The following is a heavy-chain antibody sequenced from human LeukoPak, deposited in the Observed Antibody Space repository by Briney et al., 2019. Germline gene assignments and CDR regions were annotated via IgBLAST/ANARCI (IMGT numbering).Heavy chain of an antibody. CDR3: AKLCSGGSCYWNY. CDR2: ISSSGSTI. D-gene: IGHD2-15*01. V-gene: IGHV3-48*03. Sequence: GGSLRLSCAAPGFTFSSYEMNWVRQAPGKGLEWVSYISSSGSTIYYADSVKGRFTISRDNSKNTVYLQMNSLRAEDTAVYYCAKLCSGGSCYWNYWGQGTLVTVSS. J-gene: IGHJ4*02. CDR1: GFTFSSYE.